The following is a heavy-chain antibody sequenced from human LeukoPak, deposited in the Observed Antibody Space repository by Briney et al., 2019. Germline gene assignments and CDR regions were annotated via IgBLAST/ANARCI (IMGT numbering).Heavy chain of an antibody. CDR3: ARRVPYDSGNYYNPLGY. CDR1: GFTFSSYA. D-gene: IGHD3-10*01. V-gene: IGHV3-23*01. CDR2: ISGSGGST. J-gene: IGHJ4*02. Sequence: PGGSLRLSCAASGFTFSSYAMSWVRQAPGKGLEWVSAISGSGGSTYYADSVKGRFTISRDNSKNTLYLQMNSLRAEDTAVYYCARRVPYDSGNYYNPLGYWGQGTLVTVSS.